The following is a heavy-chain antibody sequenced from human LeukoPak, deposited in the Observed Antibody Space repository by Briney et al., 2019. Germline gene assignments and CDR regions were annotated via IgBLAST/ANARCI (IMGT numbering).Heavy chain of an antibody. CDR3: ASYREGYDHYPHGLDV. D-gene: IGHD5-24*01. V-gene: IGHV4-61*02. J-gene: IGHJ3*01. CDR1: GASVSTTAYF. Sequence: SETLSLTCSVSGASVSTTAYFWNWIRQPAGKGLEWIGRIYASGNTHYNPSLKSRVTMSLDTSKNQFSLSMNSVTAADSAVYFCASYREGYDHYPHGLDVWGRGTVVTVSS. CDR2: IYASGNT.